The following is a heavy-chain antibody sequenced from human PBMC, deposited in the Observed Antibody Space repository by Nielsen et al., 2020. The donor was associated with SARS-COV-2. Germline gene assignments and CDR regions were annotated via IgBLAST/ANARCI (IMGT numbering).Heavy chain of an antibody. CDR3: ARGGRYNPRAFDI. J-gene: IGHJ3*02. D-gene: IGHD1-1*01. V-gene: IGHV4-34*01. CDR1: GGSFSGYY. CDR2: INHSGST. Sequence: SETLSLTCAVYGGSFSGYYWSWIRQPPGKGLEWIGEINHSGSTNYNPSLKSRVTISVDTSKNQFSLKLSSVTAADTAVYYCARGGRYNPRAFDIWGQGTMVTVSS.